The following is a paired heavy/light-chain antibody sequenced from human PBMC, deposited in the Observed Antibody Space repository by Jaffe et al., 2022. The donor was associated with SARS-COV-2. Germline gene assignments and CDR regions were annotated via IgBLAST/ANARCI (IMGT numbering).Heavy chain of an antibody. CDR2: IYTSGST. V-gene: IGHV4-4*07. D-gene: IGHD1-1*01. CDR1: GGSISSYY. J-gene: IGHJ4*02. CDR3: ARSGYIHHRGTYFDY. Sequence: QVQLQESGPGLVKPSETLSLTCTVSGGSISSYYWSWIRQPAGKGLEWIGRIYTSGSTNYNPSLKSRVTMSVDTSKNQFSLKLSSVTAADTAVYYCARSGYIHHRGTYFDYWGQGTLVTVSS.
Light chain of an antibody. Sequence: EIVLTQSPGTLSLSPGERATLSCRASQSVSSSYLAWYQQKPGQAPRLLIYGASSRATGIPDRFSGSGSGTDFTLTISRLEPEDFAVYYCQQYGSSPRVTFGGGTKVEIK. CDR2: GAS. J-gene: IGKJ4*01. CDR3: QQYGSSPRVT. V-gene: IGKV3-20*01. CDR1: QSVSSSY.